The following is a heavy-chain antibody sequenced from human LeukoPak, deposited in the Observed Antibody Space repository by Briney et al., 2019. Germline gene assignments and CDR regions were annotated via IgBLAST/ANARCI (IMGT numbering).Heavy chain of an antibody. J-gene: IGHJ4*02. CDR2: IYHSGST. V-gene: IGHV4-38-2*01. Sequence: PSETLSLTCAVSGYSISSGYYWGWIRQPPGKGLEWIGSIYHSGSTYYNPSLKSRVTISVDTSKNQFSLNLSSVTAADTAVYYCARLTYCSGGTWFGLDFDYWGQGTLVTVSS. CDR1: GYSISSGYY. D-gene: IGHD2-15*01. CDR3: ARLTYCSGGTWFGLDFDY.